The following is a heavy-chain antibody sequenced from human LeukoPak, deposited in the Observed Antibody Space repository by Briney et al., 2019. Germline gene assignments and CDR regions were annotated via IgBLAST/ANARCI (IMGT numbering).Heavy chain of an antibody. V-gene: IGHV1-2*02. D-gene: IGHD3-10*01. J-gene: IGHJ4*02. Sequence: ASVKVSCKAFGYTFTSNYMHWVRQAPGQGLEWMGWINPNSGGTNYAQKFQGRVTMTRDTSISTAYMELSRLRSDDTVVYYCARDRSSYYYGSGSYSNWGQGTLVTVSS. CDR1: GYTFTSNY. CDR2: INPNSGGT. CDR3: ARDRSSYYYGSGSYSN.